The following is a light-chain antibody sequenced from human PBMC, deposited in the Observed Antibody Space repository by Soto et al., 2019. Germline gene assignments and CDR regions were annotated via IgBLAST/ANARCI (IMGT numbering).Light chain of an antibody. V-gene: IGKV3-20*01. J-gene: IGKJ1*01. Sequence: EIVLTQSPGTLSLSPGGRATLSCRASQSVSSSYLAWYQHKPGQAPRLLIYGASSRATGIPDRFSGSGSGTAFTLTISRLEPEDFAIYYCQQYGSSPRTFGQGTKVEIK. CDR2: GAS. CDR1: QSVSSSY. CDR3: QQYGSSPRT.